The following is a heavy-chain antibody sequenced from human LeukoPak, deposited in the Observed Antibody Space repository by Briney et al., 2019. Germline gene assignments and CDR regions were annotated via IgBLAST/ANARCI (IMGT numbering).Heavy chain of an antibody. CDR3: ARDRDPGYYDTNGYRRVNAFDF. V-gene: IGHV3-74*01. CDR1: GFTFSSYW. J-gene: IGHJ3*01. Sequence: GGSLRLSCEASGFTFSSYWMHWVRQAPGKGLVWVSRINSDGSSTTYADSVKGRFTISRDNAKNSLYLQMNSLRAEDTAVYYCARDRDPGYYDTNGYRRVNAFDFWGQGTMVTVSS. D-gene: IGHD3-22*01. CDR2: INSDGSST.